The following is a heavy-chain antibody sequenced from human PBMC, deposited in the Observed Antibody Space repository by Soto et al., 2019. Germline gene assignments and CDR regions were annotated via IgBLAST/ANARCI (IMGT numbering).Heavy chain of an antibody. Sequence: SVKVSCKASGGTFSSYAISWVRQAPGQGLEWMGGIIPIFGTANYAQKFQGRVTISADESTTTAYMELSSLRSEDTAVYFCVRRASLRYGGYGMDVWGQGTTVTVSS. J-gene: IGHJ6*02. CDR2: IIPIFGTA. D-gene: IGHD3-9*01. CDR1: GGTFSSYA. V-gene: IGHV1-69*13. CDR3: VRRASLRYGGYGMDV.